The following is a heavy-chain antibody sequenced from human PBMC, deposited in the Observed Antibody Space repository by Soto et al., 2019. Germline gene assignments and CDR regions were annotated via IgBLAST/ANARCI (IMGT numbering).Heavy chain of an antibody. CDR2: INWNGGST. D-gene: IGHD3-10*01. J-gene: IGHJ6*02. CDR3: ARDRGVTTLYYYYYGMDV. CDR1: GFTFYDYG. V-gene: IGHV3-20*04. Sequence: GGSLRLSCAASGFTFYDYGMSWVRQAPGKGLEWVSGINWNGGSTGYADSVKGRFTISRDNAKNSLYLQMNSLRAEDTALYYCARDRGVTTLYYYYYGMDVWGQGTTVTVSS.